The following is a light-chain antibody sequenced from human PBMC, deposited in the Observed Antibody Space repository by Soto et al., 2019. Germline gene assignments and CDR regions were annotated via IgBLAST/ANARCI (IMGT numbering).Light chain of an antibody. Sequence: EIVLTQSPGTLYLSPGERATLSCRASQSVSSTYLAWYQQNPGQAPRRRIYRASNRATGIPDRFSGSGSGTAFILTISRLEHEDFAVYYCQQYGGSRWTFGQGTRGDI. V-gene: IGKV3-20*01. CDR2: RAS. J-gene: IGKJ1*01. CDR1: QSVSSTY. CDR3: QQYGGSRWT.